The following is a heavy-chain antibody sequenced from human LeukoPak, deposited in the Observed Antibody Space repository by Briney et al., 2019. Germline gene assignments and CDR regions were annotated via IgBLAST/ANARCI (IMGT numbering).Heavy chain of an antibody. CDR3: ARDSGNFHYDMDV. CDR2: KFSHDGST. V-gene: IGHV1-46*02. CDR1: GYSFNSQH. D-gene: IGHD3-10*01. J-gene: IGHJ6*02. Sequence: GASVKVSCKTSGYSFNSQHVHWVRQAPGQGLEWMGVKFSHDGSTSNTQKFQGRITMTRDTSTSTVYMELSSLRSEDTAVYYCARDSGNFHYDMDVWGQGTTVIVSS.